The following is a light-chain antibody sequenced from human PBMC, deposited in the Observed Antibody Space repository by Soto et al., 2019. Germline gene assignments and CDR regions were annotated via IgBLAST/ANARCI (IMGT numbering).Light chain of an antibody. CDR2: GNS. Sequence: QSVLTHPPSVSGAPGQRVTISCTGSSSNIGAGYDVHWYQQLPGTAPKLLIYGNSNRPSGVPDRFSGSKSGTSASLAITGLHAEDEADYYCQSYDSSLSGYVFGTGTKVTVL. CDR1: SSNIGAGYD. J-gene: IGLJ1*01. V-gene: IGLV1-40*01. CDR3: QSYDSSLSGYV.